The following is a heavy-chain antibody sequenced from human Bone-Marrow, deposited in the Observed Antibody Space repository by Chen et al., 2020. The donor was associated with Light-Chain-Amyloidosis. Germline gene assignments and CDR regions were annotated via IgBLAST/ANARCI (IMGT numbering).Heavy chain of an antibody. CDR2: IYPDDPDA. Sequence: EVQLEQSGPEVKKPGESLKISCKGSGYTLPNYWIGWVRQMPGKGLEWMGVIYPDDPDARYSPSFEGQVTISADKSITTAYLQWRSLKASDPAMYYCARRRDGYNFDYWGQGTLVTVSS. CDR1: GYTLPNYW. V-gene: IGHV5-51*01. CDR3: ARRRDGYNFDY. J-gene: IGHJ4*02. D-gene: IGHD5-12*01.